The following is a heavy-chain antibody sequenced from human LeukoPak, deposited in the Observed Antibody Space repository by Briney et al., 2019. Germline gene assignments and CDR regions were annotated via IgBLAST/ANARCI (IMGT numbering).Heavy chain of an antibody. CDR3: ARGGLLHDFWSGYNY. Sequence: PGGSLRLSCAASGFTFSSYAMHWVRQAPGKGLEWVAVISYDGSNKYYADSVKGRFTISRDNSKNTLYLQMNSLRAEDTAVYYCARGGLLHDFWSGYNYWGQGTLVTVSS. J-gene: IGHJ4*02. V-gene: IGHV3-30*14. CDR2: ISYDGSNK. D-gene: IGHD3-3*01. CDR1: GFTFSSYA.